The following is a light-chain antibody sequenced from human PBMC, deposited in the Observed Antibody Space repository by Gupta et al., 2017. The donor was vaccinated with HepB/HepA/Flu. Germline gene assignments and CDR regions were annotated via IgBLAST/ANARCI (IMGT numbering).Light chain of an antibody. CDR2: GKN. CDR1: SLRSYY. Sequence: SSELTQDPAVSVALGQTVRITCQGDSLRSYYASWYQQKPGQAPVLVIYGKNSRPSGIPDRFSGSNSGNTASLTITGAQAEDEADYYCHSRDSSGNHRYVFGGGTKVTVL. J-gene: IGLJ1*01. V-gene: IGLV3-19*01. CDR3: HSRDSSGNHRYV.